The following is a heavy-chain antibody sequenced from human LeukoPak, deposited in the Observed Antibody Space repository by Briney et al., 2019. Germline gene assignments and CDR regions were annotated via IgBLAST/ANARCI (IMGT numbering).Heavy chain of an antibody. Sequence: SETRSLTCTVAGDSIRSYYWNWIRQPPGTGLEWIGYIYSSGSASYNPSLRSRVTMSGDTSKNQFSLKLRSVTAADTAVYYCARGKRAGDSYYFDYWGQGILVTVSS. D-gene: IGHD2-21*02. CDR3: ARGKRAGDSYYFDY. CDR1: GDSIRSYY. CDR2: IYSSGSA. V-gene: IGHV4-59*01. J-gene: IGHJ4*02.